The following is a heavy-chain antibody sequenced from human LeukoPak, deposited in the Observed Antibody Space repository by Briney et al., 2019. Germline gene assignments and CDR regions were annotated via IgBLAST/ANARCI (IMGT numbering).Heavy chain of an antibody. D-gene: IGHD3-10*01. Sequence: GGSLRLSSAASGFTFSSYSMHCVRQTPGKGLEYVSAINNNGGRTYYANSVKGRFTISRDNSKNTLFLQMGSLRDEDMGVYYCERVRYGSGSYYNDYWGQGTLVTVSS. CDR2: INNNGGRT. J-gene: IGHJ4*02. CDR3: ERVRYGSGSYYNDY. V-gene: IGHV3-64*01. CDR1: GFTFSSYS.